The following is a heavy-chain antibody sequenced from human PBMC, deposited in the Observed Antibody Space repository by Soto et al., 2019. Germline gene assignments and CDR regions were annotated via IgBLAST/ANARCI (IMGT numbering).Heavy chain of an antibody. CDR1: GYSFTVYW. CDR3: VRRPAGSPRHFDY. CDR2: IFPGDSDT. J-gene: IGHJ4*02. V-gene: IGHV5-51*01. Sequence: GESLKISCRGSGYSFTVYWIGWVRQMPGKGLEWMGIIFPGDSDTIYSPSFQGQVTISADRSISTAYLQWSSLKASDTAMYYCVRRPAGSPRHFDYWGQGTLVTVSS.